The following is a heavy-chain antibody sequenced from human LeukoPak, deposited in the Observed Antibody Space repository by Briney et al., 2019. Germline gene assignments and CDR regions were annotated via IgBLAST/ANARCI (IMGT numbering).Heavy chain of an antibody. Sequence: SGTLSLTCAVSGGSISSSNWWSCVRQHPGKGLEWIGAIYHSGSTNYNPSLKSRVTISVDKSKNQFSRKLSSVTAADTAGYYCARDGDYGDYVVFWGQGTLVTVSS. D-gene: IGHD4-17*01. V-gene: IGHV4-4*02. CDR3: ARDGDYGDYVVF. J-gene: IGHJ4*02. CDR1: GGSISSSNW. CDR2: IYHSGST.